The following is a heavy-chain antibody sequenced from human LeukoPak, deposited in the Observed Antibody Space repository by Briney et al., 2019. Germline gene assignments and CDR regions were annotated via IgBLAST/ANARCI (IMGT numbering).Heavy chain of an antibody. CDR3: ARTGYNSAWNVYFDY. D-gene: IGHD6-19*01. CDR2: IYYSGST. J-gene: IGHJ4*02. V-gene: IGHV4-59*01. Sequence: SETLSLTCTVSGDSINDYYWSWLRQPPGKGLEWIGYIYYSGSTNYNPSLKSRVTISLDTSKNQFSLKLTSVTAADTAVYYCARTGYNSAWNVYFDYWGQGTLVTVSS. CDR1: GDSINDYY.